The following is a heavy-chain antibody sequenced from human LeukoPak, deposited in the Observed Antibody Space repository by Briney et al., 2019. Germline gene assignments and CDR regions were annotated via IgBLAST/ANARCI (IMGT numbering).Heavy chain of an antibody. CDR1: GGSISSGSYY. CDR2: IYTSGST. Sequence: PSETLSLTCTVSGGSISSGSYYWSWIRQPAGKGLEWIGRIYTSGSTNYNPSLKSRVTISVDTSKNQFSLTLSSVAAADTAVYYCARDSCSGGSCWEDYWGQGTLVTVSS. D-gene: IGHD2-15*01. CDR3: ARDSCSGGSCWEDY. V-gene: IGHV4-61*02. J-gene: IGHJ4*02.